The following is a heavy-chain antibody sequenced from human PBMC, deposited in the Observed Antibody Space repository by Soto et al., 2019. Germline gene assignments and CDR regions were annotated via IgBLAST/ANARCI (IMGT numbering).Heavy chain of an antibody. V-gene: IGHV3-21*01. D-gene: IGHD3-22*01. CDR2: ISSSSSYI. Sequence: PGGSLRLSCAASGFTFSSYSMNWVRQAPGKGLEWVSSISSSSSYIYYADSVKGRFTISRDNAKNSLYLQMNSLRAEDTAVYYCARHRHYYYDSSGYPPPFFDYWGQGTLVTVSS. CDR3: ARHRHYYYDSSGYPPPFFDY. J-gene: IGHJ4*02. CDR1: GFTFSSYS.